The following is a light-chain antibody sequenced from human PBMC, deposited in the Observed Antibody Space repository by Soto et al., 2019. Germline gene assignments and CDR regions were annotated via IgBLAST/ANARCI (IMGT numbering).Light chain of an antibody. V-gene: IGKV3-20*01. CDR1: QSVNTS. CDR3: QQYGSSPIA. Sequence: EIVMTQSPATLSVSPGERATLSCRASQSVNTSLAWYQQKPGQAPRLLIYGASSRATGIPDRFSGSGSGTDFTLTISRLEPEDFAVYYCQQYGSSPIAFGQGTRLEIK. J-gene: IGKJ5*01. CDR2: GAS.